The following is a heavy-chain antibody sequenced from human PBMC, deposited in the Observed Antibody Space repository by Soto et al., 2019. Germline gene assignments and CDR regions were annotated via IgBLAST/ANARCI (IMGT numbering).Heavy chain of an antibody. CDR1: GFTFSSYA. CDR2: ISSNGGST. Sequence: GGSLRLSCSASGFTFSSYAMHWVRQAPGKGLEYVSAISSNGGSTYYADSVKGRFTISRDNSKNTLYLQMSSLRAEDTAVYYCVKDGPLLSLGYFDWLLPESPYFDYWGQGTLVTVSS. D-gene: IGHD3-9*01. V-gene: IGHV3-64D*08. J-gene: IGHJ4*02. CDR3: VKDGPLLSLGYFDWLLPESPYFDY.